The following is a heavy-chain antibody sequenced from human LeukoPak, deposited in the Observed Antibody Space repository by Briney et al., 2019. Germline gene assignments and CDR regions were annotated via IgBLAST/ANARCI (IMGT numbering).Heavy chain of an antibody. CDR2: IHYSGNT. J-gene: IGHJ4*02. V-gene: IGHV4-59*01. D-gene: IGHD6-19*01. CDR1: GGSFSGYY. Sequence: SETLSLTCAVYGGSFSGYYWSWIRQPPGKGLEWIGYIHYSGNTNYNTSLKSRVTISVDTSKSQFSLKLSSVTAADTAVYYCARKGDSSGWYVSYWGQGTLVTVSS. CDR3: ARKGDSSGWYVSY.